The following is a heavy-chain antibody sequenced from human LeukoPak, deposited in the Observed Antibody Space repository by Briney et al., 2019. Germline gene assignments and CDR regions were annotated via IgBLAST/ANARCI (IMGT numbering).Heavy chain of an antibody. CDR1: GGSISSGSYY. D-gene: IGHD3-10*01. J-gene: IGHJ5*02. CDR3: ARDSSLSGWFDP. Sequence: SETLSLTCTVSGGSISSGSYYWSWIRQPAGKGLEWVGRTYTSGGTIYNPSLESRVTISLDTSKNQFSLKLSSVTAADTAVYYCARDSSLSGWFDPRGQGTLMTVSS. CDR2: TYTSGGT. V-gene: IGHV4-61*02.